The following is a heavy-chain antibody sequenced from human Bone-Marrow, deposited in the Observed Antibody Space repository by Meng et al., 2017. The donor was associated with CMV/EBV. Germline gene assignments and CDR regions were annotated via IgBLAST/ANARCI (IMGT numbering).Heavy chain of an antibody. Sequence: ASVKVSCKASGYTFTGYYMHWVRQAPGQGLEWMGWINPNSGGTNYAQKFQGRVTMTRDTSISTAYMELSRLRSDDTAVYYCARDRKVVVALTPTLRRYGMDVWGQGNTVTVSS. CDR2: INPNSGGT. CDR3: ARDRKVVVALTPTLRRYGMDV. J-gene: IGHJ6*02. D-gene: IGHD2-15*01. CDR1: GYTFTGYY. V-gene: IGHV1-2*02.